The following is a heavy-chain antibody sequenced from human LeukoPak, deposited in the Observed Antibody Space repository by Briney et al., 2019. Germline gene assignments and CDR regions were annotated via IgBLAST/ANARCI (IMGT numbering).Heavy chain of an antibody. CDR3: PGLYGYYFDY. V-gene: IGHV4-59*01. Sequence: SETLSLTCTVSGGSISSYYWSWIRQPPGKGLEWIGYIYYSGSTNYNPSLNSRVTIAVDTSKNQFSLKLSSVTAADTAVYYCPGLYGYYFDYWGQGTLVTVSS. J-gene: IGHJ4*02. D-gene: IGHD3-16*01. CDR2: IYYSGST. CDR1: GGSISSYY.